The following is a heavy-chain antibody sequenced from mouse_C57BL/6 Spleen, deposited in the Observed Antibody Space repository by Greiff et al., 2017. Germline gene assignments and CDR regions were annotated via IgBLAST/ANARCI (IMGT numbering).Heavy chain of an antibody. CDR3: ARRNYYGHYYAMDY. Sequence: QVQLQQSGAELVKPGASVKMSCKASGYTFTNYWITWVKQRPGQGLEWIGDIYPGSGSTNYNEKFKSKATLTVDTSSSTAYMQLSSLTSEDSAVYYCARRNYYGHYYAMDYWGQGTSVTVSS. CDR2: IYPGSGST. J-gene: IGHJ4*01. V-gene: IGHV1-55*01. D-gene: IGHD2-1*01. CDR1: GYTFTNYW.